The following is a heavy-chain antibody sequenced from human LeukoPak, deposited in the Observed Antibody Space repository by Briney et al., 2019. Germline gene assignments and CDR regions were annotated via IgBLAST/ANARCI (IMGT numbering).Heavy chain of an antibody. CDR2: ISSSGSTI. CDR3: ATGDYYDSLALFDY. J-gene: IGHJ4*02. V-gene: IGHV3-11*01. D-gene: IGHD3-22*01. Sequence: PSETLSLTCTVSGGSISSYYWSWIRQAPGKGLEWVSYISSSGSTIYYADSVKGRFTISRDNAKNSLYLQMNSLRAEDTAVYYCATGDYYDSLALFDYWGQGTLVTVSS. CDR1: GGSISSYY.